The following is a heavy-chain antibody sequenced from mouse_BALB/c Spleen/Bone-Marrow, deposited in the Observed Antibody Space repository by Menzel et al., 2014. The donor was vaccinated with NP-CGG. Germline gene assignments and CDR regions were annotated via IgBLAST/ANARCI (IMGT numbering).Heavy chain of an antibody. J-gene: IGHJ4*01. V-gene: IGHV1-67*01. CDR2: ISTNSGNT. D-gene: IGHD1-1*01. CDR1: GYTFTDYA. Sequence: LVESGPELVRPGVSVKISCKGSGYTFTDYAMHWVKQSHAKSLEWIGVISTNSGNTNYNQKFKGKATMTVDKSSSTAYMELARLTSEDSAIYYCASYGSSYYAMDYWGQGTSVTVSS. CDR3: ASYGSSYYAMDY.